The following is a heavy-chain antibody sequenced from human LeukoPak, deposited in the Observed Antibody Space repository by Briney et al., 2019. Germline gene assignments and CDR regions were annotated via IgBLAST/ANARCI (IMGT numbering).Heavy chain of an antibody. Sequence: GGSLRLSCAASGFTFSSYEMNWVRQAPGKGLEWVSYISSSGSTIYYADSVKGRFTISRDNSKNTLYLQMNSLRAEDTAVYYCAGLPACYYDTSGFYFDYWGQGTLVTVSS. J-gene: IGHJ4*02. CDR2: ISSSGSTI. CDR3: AGLPACYYDTSGFYFDY. D-gene: IGHD3-22*01. V-gene: IGHV3-48*03. CDR1: GFTFSSYE.